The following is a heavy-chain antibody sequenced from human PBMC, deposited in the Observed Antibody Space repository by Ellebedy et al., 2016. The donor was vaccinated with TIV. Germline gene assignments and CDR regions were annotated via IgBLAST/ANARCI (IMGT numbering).Heavy chain of an antibody. CDR2: IIHIFGTA. D-gene: IGHD4-23*01. J-gene: IGHJ4*02. CDR3: ARAGIAYGGNAGVDY. Sequence: AASVTVSCKASGGTFSSYAISWARQAPGQGLEWMGGIIHIFGTANYAQKFQGRVTITADESTSTAYMELSSLRSEDTAVYYCARAGIAYGGNAGVDYWGQGTLVTVSS. CDR1: GGTFSSYA. V-gene: IGHV1-69*13.